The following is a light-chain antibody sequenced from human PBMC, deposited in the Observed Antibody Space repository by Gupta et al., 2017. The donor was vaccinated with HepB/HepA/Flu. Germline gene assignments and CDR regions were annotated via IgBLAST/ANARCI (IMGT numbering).Light chain of an antibody. CDR2: GAT. CDR3: QQYNNWPPWT. Sequence: IVMMQSPATLSVSPGERATLFCRASQSVRSNLAWYQQKPGQTPRLVIYGATTRDTGIPTRFSGSGYGKELTLTISSRQQEDFAGYYCQQYNNWPPWTFGQGTKVEIK. J-gene: IGKJ1*01. CDR1: QSVRSN. V-gene: IGKV3-15*01.